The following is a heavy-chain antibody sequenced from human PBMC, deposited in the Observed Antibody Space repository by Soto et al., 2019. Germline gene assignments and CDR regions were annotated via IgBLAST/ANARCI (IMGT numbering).Heavy chain of an antibody. CDR3: ARELISGSSWSLFYYYYGMDV. CDR1: GYTFTSYD. Sequence: GASVKVSCKASGYTFTSYDVNWVRQATGQGLEWMGWMNPNSGNTGYAQKFQGRVTMTRDTSMSTAYMELSSLRPEDTAVYYCARELISGSSWSLFYYYYGMDVWGQGTTVTVSS. CDR2: MNPNSGNT. V-gene: IGHV1-8*01. D-gene: IGHD6-13*01. J-gene: IGHJ6*02.